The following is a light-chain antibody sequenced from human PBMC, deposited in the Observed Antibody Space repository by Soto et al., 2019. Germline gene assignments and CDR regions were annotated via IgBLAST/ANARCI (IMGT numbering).Light chain of an antibody. CDR1: SSNIGAGYD. Sequence: QSVLTQSPSVSGAPGQRVTISCTGSSSNIGAGYDVHWYQQLPGTAPKLLIYGNSNRPSGVPDRFSGSKSGTSASLAITGLQAEDEVDYYCQSYDSSLSAPVFGTGTKLTVL. CDR2: GNS. J-gene: IGLJ1*01. CDR3: QSYDSSLSAPV. V-gene: IGLV1-40*01.